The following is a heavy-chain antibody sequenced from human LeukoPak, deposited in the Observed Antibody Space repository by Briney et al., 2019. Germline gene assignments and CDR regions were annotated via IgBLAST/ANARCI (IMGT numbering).Heavy chain of an antibody. CDR1: GFTFSNYA. J-gene: IGHJ4*02. CDR2: ISGGTGTP. CDR3: AKRRTTVITMDYFDY. V-gene: IGHV3-23*01. Sequence: GGSLRLSCAASGFTFSNYAMSWVRQAPGKGLEWVSGISGGTGTPFYADSVKGRFTISRDNYKNTLYLQMSSLRGEDTAVYFCAKRRTTVITMDYFDYWGQGTLVTVSS. D-gene: IGHD4-17*01.